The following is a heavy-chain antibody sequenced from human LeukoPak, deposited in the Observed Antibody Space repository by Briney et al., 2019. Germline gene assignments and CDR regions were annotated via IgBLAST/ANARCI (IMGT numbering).Heavy chain of an antibody. CDR1: GFTFSGYW. CDR3: ARALVSRYSGYDFDY. Sequence: GGSLRLSCAASGFTFSGYWMHWVRQAPGKGLVWISRINSDGSTTNYADSVNGRFTISRDNAKNTLYLQMNSLRAEDTAVYYCARALVSRYSGYDFDYWGQGTLVTVSS. D-gene: IGHD5-12*01. V-gene: IGHV3-74*01. J-gene: IGHJ4*02. CDR2: INSDGSTT.